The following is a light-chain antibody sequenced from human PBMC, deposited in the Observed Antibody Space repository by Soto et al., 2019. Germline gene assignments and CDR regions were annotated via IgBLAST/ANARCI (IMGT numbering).Light chain of an antibody. CDR1: QIVNSDY. CDR3: QQYVNSPGT. V-gene: IGKV3-20*01. J-gene: IGKJ1*01. CDR2: GAS. Sequence: EIVLTQSPGTLSLSPGDRATLSCGASQIVNSDYFAWFQLKPGQAPRLLIYGASRRATGIPDRFSGSGSGTDFTLTINRLEPEDFAMYYCQQYVNSPGTFGQGSRIEIK.